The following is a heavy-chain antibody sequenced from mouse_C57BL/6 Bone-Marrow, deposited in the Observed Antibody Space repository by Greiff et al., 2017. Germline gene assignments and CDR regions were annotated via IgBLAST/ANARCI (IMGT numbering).Heavy chain of an antibody. V-gene: IGHV14-2*01. CDR1: GFNIKDYY. J-gene: IGHJ2*01. CDR3: ASLRRCFAS. CDR2: IDPEDGET. Sequence: EVQLKESGAELVKPGASVKLSCTASGFNIKDYYMHWVKQRTEQGLEWIGRIDPEDGETKYAPKFQGKATITADTSSSTAYLQLSSLSSEYSAVYYCASLRRCFASWGPGTTLTASS.